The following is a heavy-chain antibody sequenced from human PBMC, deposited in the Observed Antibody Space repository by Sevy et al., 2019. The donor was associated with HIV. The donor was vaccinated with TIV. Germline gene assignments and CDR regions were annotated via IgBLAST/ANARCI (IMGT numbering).Heavy chain of an antibody. D-gene: IGHD6-19*01. V-gene: IGHV4-31*03. CDR2: IHYSGST. CDR3: ARGRPAVATYYTWSTVAGYYFDY. Sequence: SETLSLTCTVSGDSISSGANYWGWIRQHPVKGLEWIGYIHYSGSTYDNPSLKSRITMSVDTSKNQFSLKLRSVTAADTAVYYCARGRPAVATYYTWSTVAGYYFDYWGQGTLVTVSS. J-gene: IGHJ4*02. CDR1: GDSISSGANY.